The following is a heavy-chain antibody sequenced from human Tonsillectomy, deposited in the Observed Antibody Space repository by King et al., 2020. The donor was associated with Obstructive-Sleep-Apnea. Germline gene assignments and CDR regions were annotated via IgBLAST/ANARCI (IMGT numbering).Heavy chain of an antibody. CDR3: ARDLPPGVTEDY. CDR2: INPSSGGT. D-gene: IGHD2-21*02. Sequence: VQLVQSGAEVKKPGASVKVSCKASGYPFTGYYMHWVRQAPGQGLEWMGWINPSSGGTNCAQKFQSRVSMTRDTSINTTYMELTRLRSDDTAMYYCARDLPPGVTEDYWDQGTLVTVSS. CDR1: GYPFTGYY. V-gene: IGHV1-2*02. J-gene: IGHJ4*02.